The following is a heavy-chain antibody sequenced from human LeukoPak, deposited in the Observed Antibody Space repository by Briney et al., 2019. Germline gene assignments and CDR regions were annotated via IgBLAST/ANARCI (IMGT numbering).Heavy chain of an antibody. CDR2: IIPIFGTA. CDR3: ATFPTGGSPSIGWDWYFDL. CDR1: GGTFSSYA. Sequence: SVKVSCKASGGTFSSYAISWVRQAPGQGLEWMGGIIPIFGTANYAQKFQGRVTITADKSTSTAYMELSSLGSEDTAVYYCATFPTGGSPSIGWDWYFDLWGRGTLVTVSS. V-gene: IGHV1-69*06. D-gene: IGHD6-6*01. J-gene: IGHJ2*01.